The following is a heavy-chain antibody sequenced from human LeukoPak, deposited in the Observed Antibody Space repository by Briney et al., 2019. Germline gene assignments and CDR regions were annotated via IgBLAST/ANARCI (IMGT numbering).Heavy chain of an antibody. CDR1: GYTFTSYY. CDR3: ATPYSSGVKIGPHVFQH. V-gene: IGHV1-24*01. Sequence: GASVKVSCKASGYTFTSYYMHWVRQAPGKGLEWMGGFDPEDGETIYAQKFQGRVTMTEDTSTDTAYMELSSLRSEDTAVYYCATPYSSGVKIGPHVFQHWGQGTLVTVSS. D-gene: IGHD6-19*01. J-gene: IGHJ1*01. CDR2: FDPEDGET.